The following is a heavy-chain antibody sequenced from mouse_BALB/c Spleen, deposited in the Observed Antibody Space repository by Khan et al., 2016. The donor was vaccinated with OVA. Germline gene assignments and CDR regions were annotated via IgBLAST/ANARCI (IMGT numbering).Heavy chain of an antibody. CDR2: IDPPNDDS. J-gene: IGHJ3*01. D-gene: IGHD2-1*01. CDR1: GFNIKDNY. V-gene: IGHV14-3*02. CDR3: ATHYGNPCAL. Sequence: VQLLQSGAELVKPGASVKLSCSASGFNIKDNYIHWMKQRPDQGLEWIGRIDPPNDDSKYGPKFQAKATLTADTSSNTVYLQLSSLTSQDTAVYYCATHYGNPCALWGQGTLVSVSA.